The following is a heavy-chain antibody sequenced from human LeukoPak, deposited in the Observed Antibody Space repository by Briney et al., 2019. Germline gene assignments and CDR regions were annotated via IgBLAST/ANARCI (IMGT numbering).Heavy chain of an antibody. J-gene: IGHJ3*02. D-gene: IGHD1-26*01. V-gene: IGHV4-39*07. CDR3: AKDSRVGARMGAFDI. CDR1: GGSISSSSYY. Sequence: SETLSLTCTVSGGSISSSSYYWGWIRQPPGKGLEWIGSIYYSGSTYYNPSLKSRVTISVDTSKNQFSLKLSSVTAADTAVYYCAKDSRVGARMGAFDIWGQGTMVIVSS. CDR2: IYYSGST.